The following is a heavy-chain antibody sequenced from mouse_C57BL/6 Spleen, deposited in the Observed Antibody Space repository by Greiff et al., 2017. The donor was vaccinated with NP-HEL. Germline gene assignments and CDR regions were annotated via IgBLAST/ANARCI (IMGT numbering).Heavy chain of an antibody. CDR3: ARSIYDGYYRGFDY. J-gene: IGHJ2*01. CDR2: IDPSDSYT. CDR1: GYTFTSYW. V-gene: IGHV1-69*01. Sequence: QVQLKESGAELVMPGASVKLSCKASGYTFTSYWMHWVKQRPGQGLEWIGEIDPSDSYTNYNQKFKGKSTLTVDKSSSTAYMQLSSLTSEDSAVYYCARSIYDGYYRGFDYWGQGTTLTVSS. D-gene: IGHD2-3*01.